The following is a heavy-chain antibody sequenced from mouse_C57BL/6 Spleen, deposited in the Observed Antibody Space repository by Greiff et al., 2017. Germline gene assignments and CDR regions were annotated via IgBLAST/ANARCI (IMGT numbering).Heavy chain of an antibody. CDR1: GFNIKDYY. CDR2: IDPEDGET. CDR3: ARNPLYYHGSSCWYFDV. J-gene: IGHJ1*03. D-gene: IGHD1-1*01. Sequence: VQLQQSGAELVKPGASVKLSCTASGFNIKDYYMHWVKQRTEQGLEWIGRIDPEDGETTYAPKFQGKATITADTSSNTAYLQLSSLTSEDTAVYYCARNPLYYHGSSCWYFDVWGTGTTVTVSS. V-gene: IGHV14-2*01.